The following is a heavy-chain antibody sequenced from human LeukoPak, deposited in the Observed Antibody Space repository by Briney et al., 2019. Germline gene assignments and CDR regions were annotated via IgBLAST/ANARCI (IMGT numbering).Heavy chain of an antibody. D-gene: IGHD2-2*01. CDR3: ARAVDRPRGLSSTLDIASGFDP. Sequence: PGGSLRLSCAASGFTFSQYWMSWVRQAPGKGLEWIGEINHSGSTNYNPSLKSRVTISVDTSKNQFSLKLSSVTAADTAVYYCARAVDRPRGLSSTLDIASGFDPWGQGTLVTVSS. CDR2: INHSGST. V-gene: IGHV4-34*01. CDR1: GFTFSQYW. J-gene: IGHJ5*02.